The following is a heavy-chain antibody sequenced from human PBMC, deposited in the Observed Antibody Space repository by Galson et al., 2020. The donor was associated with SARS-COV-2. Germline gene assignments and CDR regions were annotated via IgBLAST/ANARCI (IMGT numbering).Heavy chain of an antibody. CDR3: ARSRANYDFWSGYSNYYGMDV. CDR2: MNPNSGDT. J-gene: IGHJ6*02. Sequence: ASVKFSCKASGYTFTSYDINWVRQATGQGLEWMGWMNPNSGDTGYAQKFQGRVTMTRNTSISTAYMELSSLRSEDTAVYYCARSRANYDFWSGYSNYYGMDVWGQGTTVTVSS. D-gene: IGHD3-3*01. CDR1: GYTFTSYD. V-gene: IGHV1-8*01.